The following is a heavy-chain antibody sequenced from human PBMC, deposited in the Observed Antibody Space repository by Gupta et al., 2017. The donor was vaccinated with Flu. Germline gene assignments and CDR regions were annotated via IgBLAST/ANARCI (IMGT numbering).Heavy chain of an antibody. J-gene: IGHJ4*02. Sequence: TFSSYSMNWVRQAPGKGLEWVSSISSSSYIYYADSVKGRFTISRDNAKNSLYLQMNSLRAEDTAVYYCARDGGGNPRGFDYWGQGTLVTVSS. CDR3: ARDGGGNPRGFDY. V-gene: IGHV3-21*01. D-gene: IGHD2-15*01. CDR1: TFSSYS. CDR2: ISSSSYI.